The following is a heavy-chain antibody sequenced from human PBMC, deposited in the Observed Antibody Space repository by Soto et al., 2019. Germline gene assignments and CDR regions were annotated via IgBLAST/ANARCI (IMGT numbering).Heavy chain of an antibody. CDR2: ISYDGSNK. CDR3: AKDDSIGGDAFDI. Sequence: GGSLRLSCAASGFTFSSYGMHWVRQAPGKGLEWVAVISYDGSNKYYADSVKGRFTISRDNSKNTLYLQMNSLRAEDTAVYYCAKDDSIGGDAFDIWGQGTMVTVSS. CDR1: GFTFSSYG. V-gene: IGHV3-30*18. D-gene: IGHD3-10*01. J-gene: IGHJ3*02.